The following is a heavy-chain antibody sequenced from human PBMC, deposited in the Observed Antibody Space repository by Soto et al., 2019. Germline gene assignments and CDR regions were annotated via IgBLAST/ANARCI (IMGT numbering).Heavy chain of an antibody. CDR1: GFSISSSSYY. V-gene: IGHV4-39*01. CDR2: IYYSGST. D-gene: IGHD3-22*01. Sequence: PSETLSLTCPVSGFSISSSSYYWGWIRQPPGKGLEWIGYIYYSGSTYYNPSLKSRVTISVDTSRSQFSLKLSSVTAADTAVYYCARHDCYGSSGSLDYWGQGILVTVSS. CDR3: ARHDCYGSSGSLDY. J-gene: IGHJ4*02.